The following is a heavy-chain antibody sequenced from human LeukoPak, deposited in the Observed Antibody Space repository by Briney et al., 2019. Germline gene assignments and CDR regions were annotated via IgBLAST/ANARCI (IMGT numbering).Heavy chain of an antibody. CDR1: GFTFSSYS. CDR2: ISSSSSYI. J-gene: IGHJ4*02. V-gene: IGHV3-21*01. D-gene: IGHD5-18*01. CDR3: ATTIVDTGIPSY. Sequence: GGSLRLSCAASGFTFSSYSMNWVRQAPGKGLEWVSSISSSSSYIYYADSVKGRFTISRDNSKNTLYLQMNSLRAEDAAVYYCATTIVDTGIPSYWGQGTLVTVSS.